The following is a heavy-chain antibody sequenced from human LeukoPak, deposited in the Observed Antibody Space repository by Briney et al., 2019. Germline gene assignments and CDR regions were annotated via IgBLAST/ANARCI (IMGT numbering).Heavy chain of an antibody. CDR1: GYSFTSYW. J-gene: IGHJ4*02. CDR3: ARTTDIDYGDFEY. Sequence: GESLKISCKGSGYSFTSYWIGWVRQMPGKGLEWMGIIYPGDSDTRYSPSFQGQVTISADKPISTAYLQWSSLKASDTAMYYCARTTDIDYGDFEYWGQGTLVTVSS. V-gene: IGHV5-51*04. D-gene: IGHD4-17*01. CDR2: IYPGDSDT.